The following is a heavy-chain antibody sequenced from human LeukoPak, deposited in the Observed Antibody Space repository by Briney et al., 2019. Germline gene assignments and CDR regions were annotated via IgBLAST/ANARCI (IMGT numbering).Heavy chain of an antibody. CDR2: IYYSGST. D-gene: IGHD2-2*01. CDR1: GFTFSSYS. J-gene: IGHJ5*02. V-gene: IGHV4-59*01. CDR3: AREIVVVPAAIRWFDP. Sequence: GSLRPSCAASGFTFSSYSMNWVRQAPGKGLEWIGYIYYSGSTNYNPSLKSRVTISVDTSKNQFSLKLSSVTAADTAVYYCAREIVVVPAAIRWFDPWGQGTLVTVSS.